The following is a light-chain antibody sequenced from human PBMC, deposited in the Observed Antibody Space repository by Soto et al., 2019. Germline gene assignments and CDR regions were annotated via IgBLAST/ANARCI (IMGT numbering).Light chain of an antibody. CDR2: DVS. CDR3: CSYAGSYTSV. CDR1: SSDVGTYNY. V-gene: IGLV2-11*01. J-gene: IGLJ2*01. Sequence: QSALTQPRSVSGSPGQSVTISCTGTSSDVGTYNYVSWYQQHPGKAPKLMIYDVSQRPSGVPDRFSGSKSGNTASLTISGLQAEDESDDYGCSYAGSYTSVFGGGTKLTVL.